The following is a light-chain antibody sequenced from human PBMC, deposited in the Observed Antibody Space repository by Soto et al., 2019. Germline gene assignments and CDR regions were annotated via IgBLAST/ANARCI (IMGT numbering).Light chain of an antibody. CDR3: QHRSN. CDR2: AAS. Sequence: EIVLTHSPETLSFFPGERATLSCRASQSVSSYLAWYQQKPGQAPRLLMYAASNRATGIPARFSGSGSGTDFTLTISSLEPEDFAVYYCQHRSNFGGGTKVEIK. J-gene: IGKJ4*01. V-gene: IGKV3-11*01. CDR1: QSVSSY.